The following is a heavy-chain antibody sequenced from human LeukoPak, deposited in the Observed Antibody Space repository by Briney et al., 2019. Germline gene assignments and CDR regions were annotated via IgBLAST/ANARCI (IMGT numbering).Heavy chain of an antibody. V-gene: IGHV3-48*01. D-gene: IGHD4-17*01. CDR2: ISSSSSTI. CDR3: ARGYGDKASNLYYYYGMDV. CDR1: GFTFSSYS. J-gene: IGHJ6*02. Sequence: PGGSLRLSCAASGFTFSSYSMNWVRQAPGKGLEWVSYISSSSSTIYYADSVKGRFTISRDNSKNTLYLQMNSLRAEDTAVYYCARGYGDKASNLYYYYGMDVWGQGTTVTVSS.